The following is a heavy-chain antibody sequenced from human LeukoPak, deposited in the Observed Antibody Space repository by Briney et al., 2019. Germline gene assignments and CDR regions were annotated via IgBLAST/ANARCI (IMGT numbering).Heavy chain of an antibody. CDR3: ARALWSDDAFDI. CDR1: GYSISSGYY. J-gene: IGHJ3*02. CDR2: IYHSGST. D-gene: IGHD3-10*01. V-gene: IGHV4-38-2*02. Sequence: SETLSLTCTVSGYSISSGYYWGWIRQPPGKGLEWIGSIYHSGSTYYNPSLKSRVTISVDTSKNQFSLKLSSVTAADTAVYYCARALWSDDAFDIWGQGTMVTVSS.